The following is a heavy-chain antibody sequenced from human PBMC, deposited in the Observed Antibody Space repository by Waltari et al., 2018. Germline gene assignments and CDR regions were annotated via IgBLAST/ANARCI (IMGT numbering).Heavy chain of an antibody. CDR3: ARDKNIVVVPAASTRYYYYYMDV. D-gene: IGHD2-2*01. J-gene: IGHJ6*03. Sequence: QVQLQESGPGLVKPSETLSLTCTVSGGSISSYYWSWIRQPAGKGLERVGRIYTSGSTNYNPSLKSRVTMSVDTSKNQFSLKLSSVTAADTAVYYCARDKNIVVVPAASTRYYYYYMDVWGKGTTVTISS. CDR1: GGSISSYY. V-gene: IGHV4-4*07. CDR2: IYTSGST.